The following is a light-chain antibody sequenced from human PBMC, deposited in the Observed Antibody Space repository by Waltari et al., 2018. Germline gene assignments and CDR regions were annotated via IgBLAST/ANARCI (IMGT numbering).Light chain of an antibody. J-gene: IGKJ1*01. CDR2: WAS. Sequence: DIVMTQSPDSLAVSLGERVTINCKSSQSLLYNSNDKNYLAWYQQKPGQPPKLLFYWASTRHSGVHNRFSGSWATTDFTITSSSLQDDDVAFYCCQQYYSRRTFGQGTRVEIK. CDR3: QQYYSRRT. V-gene: IGKV4-1*01. CDR1: QSLLYNSNDKNY.